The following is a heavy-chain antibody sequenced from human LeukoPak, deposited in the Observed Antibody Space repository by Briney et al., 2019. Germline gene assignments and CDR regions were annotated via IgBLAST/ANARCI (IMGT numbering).Heavy chain of an antibody. CDR3: AKESSSSVYFDY. J-gene: IGHJ4*02. D-gene: IGHD6-6*01. V-gene: IGHV3-23*01. CDR1: EFTFSSFA. Sequence: PGGSLRLSCAASEFTFSSFAMTWVRQAPGKGLEWVSAISGSGGSTYYADSVKGRFTISRDNSKNTLYLQMNSLRAEDTAVYYCAKESSSSVYFDYWGQGTLVTVSS. CDR2: ISGSGGST.